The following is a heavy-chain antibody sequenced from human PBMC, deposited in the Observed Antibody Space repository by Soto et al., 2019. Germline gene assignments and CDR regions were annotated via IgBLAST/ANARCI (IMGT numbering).Heavy chain of an antibody. D-gene: IGHD1-26*01. CDR2: LSNTGRRT. J-gene: IGHJ4*02. CDR1: VFPFVANA. Sequence: GWSLRLSCVVSVFPFVANAMSWVRQAPGKGLEWVSGLSNTGRRTSYADSVKGRLNISRDNSENTVYLQMNSLRVEDTAVYYCATEMGATQGPFDNWGQGTLVTVSS. CDR3: ATEMGATQGPFDN. V-gene: IGHV3-23*01.